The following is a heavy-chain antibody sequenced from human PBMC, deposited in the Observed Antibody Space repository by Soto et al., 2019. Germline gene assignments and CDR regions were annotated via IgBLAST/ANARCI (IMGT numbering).Heavy chain of an antibody. J-gene: IGHJ6*02. Sequence: SETLSLTCTVSGGSISSYYWSWIRQPAGKGLEWIGRIYTSGSTNYNPSLKSRVTMSVDTSKNQFSLKLSSVTAADTAVYYCARVGARGYSSSWYEANYYYYYGMDVWGQGTTVTVS. CDR2: IYTSGST. V-gene: IGHV4-4*07. CDR3: ARVGARGYSSSWYEANYYYYYGMDV. CDR1: GGSISSYY. D-gene: IGHD6-13*01.